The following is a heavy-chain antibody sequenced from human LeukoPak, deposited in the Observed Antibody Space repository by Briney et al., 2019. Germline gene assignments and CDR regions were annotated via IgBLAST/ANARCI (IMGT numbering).Heavy chain of an antibody. J-gene: IGHJ3*02. V-gene: IGHV1-18*01. CDR2: ISAYNGNT. CDR3: AREGVVVPAPGAFDI. CDR1: GYTFTSYG. Sequence: ASVKVSCKASGYTFTSYGISWVRQAPGQGLEWMGWISAYNGNTNYAQKLQGRVTMTTDTSTSTAYMELRSLRSDDTVVYYCAREGVVVPAPGAFDIWGQGTMVTVSS. D-gene: IGHD2-2*01.